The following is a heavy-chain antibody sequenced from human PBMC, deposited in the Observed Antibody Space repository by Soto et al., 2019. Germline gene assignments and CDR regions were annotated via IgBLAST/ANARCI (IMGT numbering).Heavy chain of an antibody. Sequence: SETLSLTCTVSGGSISSYYWSWIRQPPGKGLEWIGYIYYSGSTNYNPSLKSRVTISVDTSKNQFSLKLSSVTAADTAVYYCARVHLGDYIWGSYRPHYYYYYMDVWGKGTTVTVSS. D-gene: IGHD3-16*02. V-gene: IGHV4-59*01. CDR1: GGSISSYY. J-gene: IGHJ6*03. CDR2: IYYSGST. CDR3: ARVHLGDYIWGSYRPHYYYYYMDV.